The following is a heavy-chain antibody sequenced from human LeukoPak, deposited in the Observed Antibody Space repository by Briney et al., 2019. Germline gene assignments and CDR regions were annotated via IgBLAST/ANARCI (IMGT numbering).Heavy chain of an antibody. CDR2: IIPIFGTA. CDR1: GGTFSSYA. V-gene: IGHV1-69*06. D-gene: IGHD2-15*01. Sequence: SVTVCFTASGGTFSSYAISWIRQAPGQGLEWMGGIIPIFGTANYAQKFQGRVTITAVKSTSTAYMELSSLRSEDTAVYYCARGTLPNPARSGGSGWFDLWGQGTLVTVSS. CDR3: ARGTLPNPARSGGSGWFDL. J-gene: IGHJ5*02.